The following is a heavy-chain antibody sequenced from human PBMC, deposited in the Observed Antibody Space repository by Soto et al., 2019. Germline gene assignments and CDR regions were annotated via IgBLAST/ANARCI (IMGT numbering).Heavy chain of an antibody. J-gene: IGHJ6*02. CDR1: GGTFSSYA. CDR3: ARSSRGIAAAGLYYYYGMDV. Sequence: VKVSCKASGGTFSSYAISWVRQAPGQGLEWMGGIIPIFGTANYAQKFQGRVTITADESTSTAYMELSSLRSEDTAVYYCARSSRGIAAAGLYYYYGMDVWGQGTTVTVSS. D-gene: IGHD6-13*01. V-gene: IGHV1-69*01. CDR2: IIPIFGTA.